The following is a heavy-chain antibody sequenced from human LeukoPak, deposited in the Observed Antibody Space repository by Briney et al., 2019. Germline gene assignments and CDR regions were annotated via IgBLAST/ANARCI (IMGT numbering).Heavy chain of an antibody. J-gene: IGHJ3*02. CDR3: ARGGSDYGDYVGAFDI. V-gene: IGHV4-59*12. Sequence: SETLSLTCAVSGGSISGYYWSWIRQPPGKGLEWIGYIYYSGSTNYNPSLKNRVTISVDTSKNQFSLKLSSVTAADTAVYYCARGGSDYGDYVGAFDIWGQGTMVTVSS. D-gene: IGHD4-17*01. CDR2: IYYSGST. CDR1: GGSISGYY.